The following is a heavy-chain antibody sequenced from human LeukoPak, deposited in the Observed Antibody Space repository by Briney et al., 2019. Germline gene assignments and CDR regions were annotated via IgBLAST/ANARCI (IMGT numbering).Heavy chain of an antibody. D-gene: IGHD2-15*01. CDR1: GFTFSSYA. V-gene: IGHV3-23*01. CDR2: ISGSGGST. J-gene: IGHJ6*04. CDR3: ARDQYCSGGSCFYYYYYYGMDV. Sequence: GGSLRLSCAASGFTFSSYAMSWVRQAPGKGLEWVSAISGSGGSTYYADSVKGRFTISRDNSKNTLYLQMNSLRAEDTAVYYCARDQYCSGGSCFYYYYYYGMDVWGKGTTVTVSS.